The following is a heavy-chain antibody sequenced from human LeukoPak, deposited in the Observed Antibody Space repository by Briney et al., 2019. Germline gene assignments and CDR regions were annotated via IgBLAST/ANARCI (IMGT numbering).Heavy chain of an antibody. V-gene: IGHV3-53*05. CDR2: IYSGGST. J-gene: IGHJ6*02. Sequence: PGGSLRLSCAASGFTVSSNYMSWVRQAPGKGLEWVSVIYSGGSTYYADSVKGRFTISRDNSKNTLYLQMNSLRAEDTAVYYCARDLTIQLWLPVHYGMDVWGQGTTVTVSS. D-gene: IGHD5-18*01. CDR3: ARDLTIQLWLPVHYGMDV. CDR1: GFTVSSNY.